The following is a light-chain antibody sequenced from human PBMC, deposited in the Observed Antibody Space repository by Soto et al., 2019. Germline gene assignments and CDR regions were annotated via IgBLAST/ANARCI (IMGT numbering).Light chain of an antibody. CDR2: DAS. V-gene: IGKV3-11*01. J-gene: IGKJ4*01. CDR1: QSVSSY. Sequence: EIVLTQSPATLSLSPGKRATLSCRASQSVSSYLAWYQQKPGQAPRLLIYDASDRATGIPARFSGSGSGTDFTLTISSLEPEDFAVYYCQQRSNWPLTFGGGTKVEIK. CDR3: QQRSNWPLT.